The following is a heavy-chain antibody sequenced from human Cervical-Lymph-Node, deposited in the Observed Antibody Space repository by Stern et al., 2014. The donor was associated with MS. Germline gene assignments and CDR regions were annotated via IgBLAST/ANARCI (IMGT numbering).Heavy chain of an antibody. Sequence: EVQLVESGGRLIQPGGSLRLSCAASEFTFSTFGMNWVRQAPGKGLEWISYIISSGDTIYYAGSVKGRFTISRDNAKNSLYLQMNSLRAEDTAVYYCARGMGVYRYYGMDVWGQGTTVTVSS. J-gene: IGHJ6*02. CDR3: ARGMGVYRYYGMDV. CDR1: EFTFSTFG. V-gene: IGHV3-48*01. CDR2: IISSGDTI. D-gene: IGHD2-2*02.